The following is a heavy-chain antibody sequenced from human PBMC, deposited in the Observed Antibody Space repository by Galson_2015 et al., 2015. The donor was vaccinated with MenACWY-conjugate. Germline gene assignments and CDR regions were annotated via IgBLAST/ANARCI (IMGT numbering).Heavy chain of an antibody. CDR3: ARQGSSSSWFDP. Sequence: QSGAEVKKPGESLQISCTASGYRFTNSWIAWVRQMPGKGLEWMGIIYPSDSDTRYSPSFQGQVTISADKSIDTAYLQWSSLKASDTAMYYCARQGSSSSWFDPWGQGTLVTVSS. CDR1: GYRFTNSW. J-gene: IGHJ5*02. D-gene: IGHD6-6*01. CDR2: IYPSDSDT. V-gene: IGHV5-51*01.